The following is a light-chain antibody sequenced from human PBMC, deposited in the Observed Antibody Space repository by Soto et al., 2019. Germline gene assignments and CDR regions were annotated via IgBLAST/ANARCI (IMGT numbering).Light chain of an antibody. CDR1: SSDVGAYNY. V-gene: IGLV2-8*01. J-gene: IGLJ3*02. CDR2: EVN. CDR3: TSYAGSNIWV. Sequence: QSALTQPPSASGSPGQSVTISCTGTSSDVGAYNYVSWYQQYPGKAPKLMIYEVNKRPSGVPDRFSGSKSGKTASLTVSGLQPGDGPDYHCTSYAGSNIWVFGGGTKVPVL.